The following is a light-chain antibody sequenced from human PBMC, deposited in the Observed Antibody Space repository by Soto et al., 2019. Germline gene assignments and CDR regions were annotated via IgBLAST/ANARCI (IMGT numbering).Light chain of an antibody. CDR3: YSYTSSSTVL. V-gene: IGLV2-14*03. CDR2: DVS. J-gene: IGLJ2*01. CDR1: SSDIGGYNY. Sequence: QSALTQPASVSGSPGQSITISCTGISSDIGGYNYVSWYQQLPGKAPKLMIYDVSNRRSGVSNRFSGSKSGNTASLTISGLQAEDVADYYCYSYTSSSTVLFGGGAQLTVL.